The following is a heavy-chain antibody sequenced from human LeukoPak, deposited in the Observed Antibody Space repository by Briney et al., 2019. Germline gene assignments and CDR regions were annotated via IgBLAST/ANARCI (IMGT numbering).Heavy chain of an antibody. CDR3: ARGGLGTGGY. J-gene: IGHJ4*02. CDR1: GGSFSGYY. D-gene: IGHD1-1*01. Sequence: SETLPLTCAVYGGSFSGYYWSWIRQPPGKGLEWIGEINHSGSTNYNPSLKSRVTISVDTSKNQFSLKLSSVTAADTAVYYCARGGLGTGGYWGQGTLVTVSS. CDR2: INHSGST. V-gene: IGHV4-34*01.